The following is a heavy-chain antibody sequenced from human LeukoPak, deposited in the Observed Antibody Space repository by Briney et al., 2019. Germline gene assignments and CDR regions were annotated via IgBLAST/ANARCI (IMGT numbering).Heavy chain of an antibody. D-gene: IGHD3-10*01. Sequence: GGSLRLSCAASGFTFSSYEMNWVRQAPGKGLEWVSYISGSGSTRYYADSVKGRFTISRDNAKNSLFLQMNSPRAEDTAVYYCARGDGAGHYWGQGTLVTVSS. CDR2: ISGSGSTR. V-gene: IGHV3-48*03. CDR1: GFTFSSYE. J-gene: IGHJ4*02. CDR3: ARGDGAGHY.